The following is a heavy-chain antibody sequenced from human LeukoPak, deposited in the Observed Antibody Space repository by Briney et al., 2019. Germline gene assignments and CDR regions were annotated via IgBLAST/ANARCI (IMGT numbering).Heavy chain of an antibody. D-gene: IGHD3-22*01. CDR1: GFTYSSYS. J-gene: IGHJ4*02. CDR3: ADAGYYYDSSGSPFAY. CDR2: ISASGSGT. Sequence: PGGSLRLSCAASGFTYSSYSMSWVRQAPGKGLKWVSNISASGSGTYYVDSVKGRFTISRDNSKKTLSLQMNSLRAEDTAVYYCADAGYYYDSSGSPFAYWGQGTLVTVSS. V-gene: IGHV3-23*01.